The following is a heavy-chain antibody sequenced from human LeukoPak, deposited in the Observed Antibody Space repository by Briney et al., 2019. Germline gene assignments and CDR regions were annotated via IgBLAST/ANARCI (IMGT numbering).Heavy chain of an antibody. J-gene: IGHJ4*02. D-gene: IGHD7-27*01. CDR2: ISGSGGST. Sequence: LPGGSLRLSCAASGFTFSSYGMSWVRQAPGKGLEWVSAISGSGGSTYYADSVKGRFTISRDNSKNTLYLQMNSLRAEDTAVYYCANGLLGFQGDYWGQGTLVTVSS. CDR1: GFTFSSYG. V-gene: IGHV3-23*01. CDR3: ANGLLGFQGDY.